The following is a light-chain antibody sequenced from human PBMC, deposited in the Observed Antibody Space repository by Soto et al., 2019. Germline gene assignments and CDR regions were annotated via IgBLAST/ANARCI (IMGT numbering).Light chain of an antibody. CDR3: QQYNNWPLT. CDR2: SAS. V-gene: IGKV3-15*01. Sequence: EIVMTQSPATLSVSPGERATLSCRASQSVSSDLAWYHQKPGQAPRLLIYSASTRATGIPARFSGGGSGTEFTLTISSLQSEDFAVYYCQQYNNWPLTFGGGTKVDIK. CDR1: QSVSSD. J-gene: IGKJ4*01.